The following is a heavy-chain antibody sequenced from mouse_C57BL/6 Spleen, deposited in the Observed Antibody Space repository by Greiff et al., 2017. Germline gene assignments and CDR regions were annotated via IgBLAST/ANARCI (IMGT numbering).Heavy chain of an antibody. CDR2: ISSGGSYT. V-gene: IGHV5-6*01. D-gene: IGHD2-2*01. CDR3: ARHGYAMDY. J-gene: IGHJ4*01. Sequence: EVQRVESGGDLVKPGGSLKLSCAASGFTFSSYGMSWVRQTPDKRLEWVATISSGGSYTYYPDSVKGRFTISRDNPKNTLYLQMSSLKSEDTAMYYCARHGYAMDYWGQGTSVTVSS. CDR1: GFTFSSYG.